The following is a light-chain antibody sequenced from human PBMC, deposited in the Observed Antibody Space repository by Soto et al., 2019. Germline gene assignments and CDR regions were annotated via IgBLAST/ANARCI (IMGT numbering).Light chain of an antibody. Sequence: QSVLTQPPSAAGTPGQRVTISCSGSSSNIGNNDVYWYQQLPGTAPKLLIYSNDQRPSGVPDRFSAPLAGTTASLAISGIGSEDEADYYCAAWDDMSGYGFGTGTKVTVL. J-gene: IGLJ1*01. CDR3: AAWDDMSGYG. CDR2: SND. V-gene: IGLV1-47*02. CDR1: SSNIGNND.